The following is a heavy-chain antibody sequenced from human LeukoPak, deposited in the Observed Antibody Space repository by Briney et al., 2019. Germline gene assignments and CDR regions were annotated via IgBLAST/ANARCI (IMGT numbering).Heavy chain of an antibody. Sequence: SQTLSPTCTVSGGSMSSYYCSWIRQLPRKGLEWIGYISYSVNPNYNPSLKSRVTMSVDTSNTQFSRKLRSETTADTAVYLCASAGPVTTTDGGPIADSWGQGTLVSVSS. CDR3: ASAGPVTTTDGGPIADS. CDR2: ISYSVNP. V-gene: IGHV4-59*01. CDR1: GGSMSSYY. D-gene: IGHD4-17*01. J-gene: IGHJ4*02.